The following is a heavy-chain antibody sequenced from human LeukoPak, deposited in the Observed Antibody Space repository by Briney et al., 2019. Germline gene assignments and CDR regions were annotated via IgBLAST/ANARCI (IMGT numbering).Heavy chain of an antibody. D-gene: IGHD5-18*01. CDR3: ARALPHRRLMDTTMEQHWFDP. CDR1: GYTFTTYG. J-gene: IGHJ5*02. CDR2: TSGYNGDT. Sequence: ASVKVSCKASGYTFTTYGITWVRQAPGQGLEWMGWTSGYNGDTNYAQKLQGRVTMTRDMSTSTVYMELRSLRSEDTAMYYCARALPHRRLMDTTMEQHWFDPWGQGTLVTVSS. V-gene: IGHV1-18*01.